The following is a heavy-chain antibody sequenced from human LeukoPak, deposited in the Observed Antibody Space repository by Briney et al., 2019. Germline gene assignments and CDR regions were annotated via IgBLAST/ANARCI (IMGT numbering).Heavy chain of an antibody. CDR3: ARELPREVTLDY. CDR1: GVTFISYG. V-gene: IGHV3-74*01. CDR2: INNGGSDM. D-gene: IGHD2-21*02. J-gene: IGHJ4*01. Sequence: PGGSLRLSCAASGVTFISYGMQWVRQAPGKGLVWVSRINNGGSDMSYADSVKGRFTISRDNAKTTLYLQMKSLRAEDTAVYYCARELPREVTLDYWGQGTPVTVSS.